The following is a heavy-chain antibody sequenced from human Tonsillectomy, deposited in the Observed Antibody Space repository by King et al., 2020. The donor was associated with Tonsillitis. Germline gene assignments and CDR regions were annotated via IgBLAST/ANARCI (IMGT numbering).Heavy chain of an antibody. Sequence: HVQLVESGGGVVQPGGSLRLSCAASGFTFRSFGMHWVRQAPGKGLEWVAFIRDDGSDKDYADSVKGRFTISRDNSKNTLYLQLNSLRGEDTAVYYCAKEEGDYWGQGTLVTVSS. J-gene: IGHJ4*02. V-gene: IGHV3-30*02. CDR2: IRDDGSDK. CDR1: GFTFRSFG. CDR3: AKEEGDY.